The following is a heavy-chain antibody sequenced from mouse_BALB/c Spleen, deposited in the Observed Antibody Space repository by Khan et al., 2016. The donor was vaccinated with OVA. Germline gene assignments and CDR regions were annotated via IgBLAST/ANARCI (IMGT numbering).Heavy chain of an antibody. D-gene: IGHD2-14*01. CDR1: GFSLSRYN. CDR2: IWGGGGT. CDR3: ARAYYRYDGYYAMDY. J-gene: IGHJ4*01. Sequence: QVQLKESGPGLVAPSQSLSITCTVSGFSLSRYNIHWVRQPPGKGPEWLGMIWGGGGTDYNSTLKSRLNIRKDNSKSQVLLQMNSLQTDDTAIYYCARAYYRYDGYYAMDYWGQGTSVTVSS. V-gene: IGHV2-6-4*01.